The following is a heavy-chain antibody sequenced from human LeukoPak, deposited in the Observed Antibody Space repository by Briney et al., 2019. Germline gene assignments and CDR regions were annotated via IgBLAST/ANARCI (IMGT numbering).Heavy chain of an antibody. J-gene: IGHJ5*02. Sequence: GGSRIFSCAASGFTFSSYGMHWVRQAAGKGLGWVAFIRYDGSNKYYADSVKGRFTISRDNSKNTLYLQMNSLRAEDTAVYYCAKGEVAGTGNNWFDPWGQGTLVTVSS. CDR3: AKGEVAGTGNNWFDP. CDR2: IRYDGSNK. CDR1: GFTFSSYG. V-gene: IGHV3-30*02. D-gene: IGHD6-19*01.